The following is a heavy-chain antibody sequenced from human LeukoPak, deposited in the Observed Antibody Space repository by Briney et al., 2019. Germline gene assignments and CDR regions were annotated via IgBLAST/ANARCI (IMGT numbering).Heavy chain of an antibody. CDR1: GFTFSSCA. Sequence: PGGSLRLSCAASGFTFSSCAMHWVRQAPGKGLEWVAVISYDGSNKYYADSVKGRFTISRDNSKNTLYLQMNSLRAEDTAVYYCARGSNWNDPGWFDPWGQGTLVTVSS. J-gene: IGHJ5*02. D-gene: IGHD1-20*01. CDR2: ISYDGSNK. V-gene: IGHV3-30-3*01. CDR3: ARGSNWNDPGWFDP.